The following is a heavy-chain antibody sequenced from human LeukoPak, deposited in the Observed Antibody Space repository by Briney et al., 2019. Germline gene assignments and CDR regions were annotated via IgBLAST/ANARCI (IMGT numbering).Heavy chain of an antibody. J-gene: IGHJ4*02. CDR2: ISYDGSNK. CDR1: GFTFSSYG. CDR3: AKDDSSSWACFDY. Sequence: GGSLRLSCAASGFTFSSYGMHWVRQAPGKGLEWVAVISYDGSNKYYADSVKGRFAISRDNSKNTLYLQMNSLRPENTAVYYCAKDDSSSWACFDYWGQGTLVTVSS. V-gene: IGHV3-30*18. D-gene: IGHD6-13*01.